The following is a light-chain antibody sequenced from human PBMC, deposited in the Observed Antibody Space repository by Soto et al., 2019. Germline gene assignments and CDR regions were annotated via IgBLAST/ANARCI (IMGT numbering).Light chain of an antibody. V-gene: IGLV2-23*02. CDR2: GVT. CDR1: RGDIGSYNN. J-gene: IGLJ3*02. Sequence: QSVLTQPASVSGSPGQSITISCSGSRGDIGSYNNVAWYQQHPGKAPRVMIFGVTKRPSGISDRFFGSKSGSTASLTISGLQAEDEADYFCFSYAGSSIWVFGGGTKLTVL. CDR3: FSYAGSSIWV.